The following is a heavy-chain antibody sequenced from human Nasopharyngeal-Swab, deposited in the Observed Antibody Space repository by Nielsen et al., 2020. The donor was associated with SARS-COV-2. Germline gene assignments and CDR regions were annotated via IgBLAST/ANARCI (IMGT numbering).Heavy chain of an antibody. J-gene: IGHJ6*02. V-gene: IGHV2-70*01. CDR3: ARMPVQLERPGDYYYYGMDV. CDR2: IDWDDDK. D-gene: IGHD1-1*01. CDR1: GFSLSTSGMC. Sequence: SGPTLVKPPQTLTLTCTFSGFSLSTSGMCVSWIRQPPRKALEWLALIDWDDDKYYSTSLKTRLTISKDTSKNQVVLTMTNMDPVDTATYYCARMPVQLERPGDYYYYGMDVWGQGTTVTVSS.